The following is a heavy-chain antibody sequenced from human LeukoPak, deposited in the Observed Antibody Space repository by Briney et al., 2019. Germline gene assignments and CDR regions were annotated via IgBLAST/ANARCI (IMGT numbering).Heavy chain of an antibody. CDR3: ARVSDLAAAATYDY. CDR2: IHYSGSSGST. V-gene: IGHV4-59*02. CDR1: GGSVTSYY. J-gene: IGHJ4*02. Sequence: PSETLSLTCTVSGGSVTSYYWSWIRQPPGKGLEWICNIHYSGSSGSTNYNPSLKSRVTTSVDTSTNQLSLRLISVTAADTAVYYCARVSDLAAAATYDYWGQGTLVTVSS. D-gene: IGHD6-25*01.